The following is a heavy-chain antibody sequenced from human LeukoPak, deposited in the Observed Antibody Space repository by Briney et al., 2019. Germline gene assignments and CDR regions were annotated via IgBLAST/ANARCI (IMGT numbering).Heavy chain of an antibody. Sequence: ASVKVSCKASGYTFTSYYMHWVRQAPGQGLEWMGIINPSGGSTSYAQKFQGRVTMARDMSTSTVYMELSSLRSEDTAVYYCARDYYDSSGYDATLGFFDYWGQGTLVTVSS. CDR1: GYTFTSYY. J-gene: IGHJ4*02. V-gene: IGHV1-46*01. CDR2: INPSGGST. D-gene: IGHD3-22*01. CDR3: ARDYYDSSGYDATLGFFDY.